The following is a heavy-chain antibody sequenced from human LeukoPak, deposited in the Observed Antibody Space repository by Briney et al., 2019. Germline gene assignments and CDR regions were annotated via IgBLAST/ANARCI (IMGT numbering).Heavy chain of an antibody. CDR3: ATRVFGGYGMDV. CDR1: GYTFTGYY. V-gene: IGHV1-2*06. CDR2: INPNSGGT. J-gene: IGHJ6*02. D-gene: IGHD4-23*01. Sequence: ASVTVSCKASGYTFTGYYMHWVRQAPGQGLEWMGRINPNSGGTNYAQKFQGRVTMTEDTSTDTAYMELSSLRSEDTAVYYCATRVFGGYGMDVWGQGTTVTVSS.